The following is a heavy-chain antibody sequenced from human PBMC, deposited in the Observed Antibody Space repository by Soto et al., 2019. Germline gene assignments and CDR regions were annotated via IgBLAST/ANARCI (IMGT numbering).Heavy chain of an antibody. J-gene: IGHJ2*01. Sequence: QLQLQESGSGLVKPSQTLSLTCAVSGGSISSGGYSWSWIRQPPGKGLEWIGYIYHSGSTYYNLSLKSRVSKSVDRSKNQVHLKLSSVTAAGTAVYYCARGEQWFYWYFDLWGRGTLVAVSS. V-gene: IGHV4-30-2*01. CDR3: ARGEQWFYWYFDL. D-gene: IGHD6-19*01. CDR1: GGSISSGGYS. CDR2: IYHSGST.